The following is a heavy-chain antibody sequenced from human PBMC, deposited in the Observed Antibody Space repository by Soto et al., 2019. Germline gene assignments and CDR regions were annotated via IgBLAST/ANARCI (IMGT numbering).Heavy chain of an antibody. CDR3: ARFCGVLASCYSPDFDY. J-gene: IGHJ4*02. Sequence: GGSLRLFCAASGFTFSSYWMSWVRQAPGKGLEWVANIKQDGSEKYYVDSVKGRFTISRDNAKNSLYLQMNSLRAEDTAVYYCARFCGVLASCYSPDFDYWGQGTLVTVSS. CDR2: IKQDGSEK. CDR1: GFTFSSYW. V-gene: IGHV3-7*01. D-gene: IGHD2-2*01.